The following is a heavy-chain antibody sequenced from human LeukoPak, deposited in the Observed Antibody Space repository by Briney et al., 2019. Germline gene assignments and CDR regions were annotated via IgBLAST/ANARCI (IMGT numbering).Heavy chain of an antibody. Sequence: GWSLRLSCAASGFRFRDYWMNWVRQTPGKGLEWVANIKEDGSVKNYVDSVRGRFTISRDNAEDSLSLQMNSLRAEDTGVYYCARELPGSCGGDCPGGYYYYYMDVWGKGTTVTVSS. V-gene: IGHV3-7*01. CDR1: GFRFRDYW. D-gene: IGHD2-21*01. J-gene: IGHJ6*03. CDR2: IKEDGSVK. CDR3: ARELPGSCGGDCPGGYYYYYMDV.